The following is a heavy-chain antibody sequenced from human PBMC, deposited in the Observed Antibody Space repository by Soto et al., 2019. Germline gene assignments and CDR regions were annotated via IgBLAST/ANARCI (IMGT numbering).Heavy chain of an antibody. D-gene: IGHD2-21*01. J-gene: IGHJ6*02. CDR3: ENPPLPQVNYYCMDV. V-gene: IGHV3-23*01. CDR2: ISGSGSST. Sequence: EVQLLESGGGLVQPGGSLRLSCAASGLTFSTYAMSWVRQAPGKGLEWVSGISGSGSSTYYADSVKGRFTISRDSSKNTRHLQMNGLRADDTAVYECENPPLPQVNYYCMDVWGQGSTVTVSS. CDR1: GLTFSTYA.